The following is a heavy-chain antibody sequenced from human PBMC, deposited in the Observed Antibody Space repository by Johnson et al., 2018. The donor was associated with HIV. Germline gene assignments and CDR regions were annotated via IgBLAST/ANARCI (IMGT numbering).Heavy chain of an antibody. D-gene: IGHD4-23*01. CDR1: GFIFDDYA. Sequence: VQVVESGGGLVQPGRSLRLSCAASGFIFDDYAMHWVRQVPGKGLEWVSSISGGCTYYADSRKGRFTISRDNSKNTLHLQMNSLRAEDTTIYYCARALRWPNAFDIWGQGTLVTVSS. J-gene: IGHJ3*02. CDR2: ISGGCT. CDR3: ARALRWPNAFDI. V-gene: IGHV3-38-3*01.